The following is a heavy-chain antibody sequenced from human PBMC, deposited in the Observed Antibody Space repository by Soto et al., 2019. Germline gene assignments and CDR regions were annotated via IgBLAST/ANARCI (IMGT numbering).Heavy chain of an antibody. Sequence: QVQLQESGPGLVKPSETLSLTCTVSGDSISSSYWNWIRQAPWQGLEWIGYIDDTGSTNYNPSLKSRVIFSVDTTNNQYSLKLSSVTAADTAVYYCARGVLEWLLRVSYYYYMDVWGKGTTVTVSS. D-gene: IGHD3-3*01. CDR3: ARGVLEWLLRVSYYYYMDV. CDR1: GDSISSSY. J-gene: IGHJ6*03. CDR2: IDDTGST. V-gene: IGHV4-59*01.